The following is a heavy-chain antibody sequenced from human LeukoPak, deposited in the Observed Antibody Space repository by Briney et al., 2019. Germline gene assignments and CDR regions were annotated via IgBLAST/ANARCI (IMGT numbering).Heavy chain of an antibody. D-gene: IGHD2-15*01. J-gene: IGHJ4*02. CDR1: GFTFTDYA. V-gene: IGHV3-23*01. CDR2: ISGIANAI. CDR3: VRHLATSGSYPLDY. Sequence: PGGSLRLSCAASGFTFTDYAMSWVRQAPGAGLEWVSAISGIANAIFYASSVKGRFTISRDNPKNTLSLQMTSLRAEDTAVYYCVRHLATSGSYPLDYWGQGALVTVSS.